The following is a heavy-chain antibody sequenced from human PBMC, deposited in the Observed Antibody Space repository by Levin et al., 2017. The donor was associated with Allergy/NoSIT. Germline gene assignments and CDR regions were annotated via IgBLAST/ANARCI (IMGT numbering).Heavy chain of an antibody. D-gene: IGHD5-12*01. J-gene: IGHJ3*02. CDR1: GYTFITYW. CDR2: IYPGDSDT. Sequence: PGGSLRLSCKGSGYTFITYWIGWVRQMPGKGLEWMGIIYPGDSDTRYSPSFEGQVTISADKSVSTAYLQWSSLKASDTAMYYCARQKAFSGYNGRFDIWGQGTVVTVSS. CDR3: ARQKAFSGYNGRFDI. V-gene: IGHV5-51*01.